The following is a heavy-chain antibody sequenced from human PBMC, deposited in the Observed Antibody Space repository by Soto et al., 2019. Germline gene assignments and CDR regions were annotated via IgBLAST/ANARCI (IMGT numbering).Heavy chain of an antibody. CDR3: VRGGYLYDSSGYYDSDY. D-gene: IGHD3-22*01. CDR1: GFNFSNFA. J-gene: IGHJ4*01. CDR2: ISYDGNYD. V-gene: IGHV3-30*04. Sequence: PGGSLRLSCVGSGFNFSNFAMHWVRQAPDKGLEWVAHISYDGNYDYYADSVKGRFTISRDNSQSTLYLQMNSLRPEDTSVFYCVRGGYLYDSSGYYDSDYWGQGTLVTVSS.